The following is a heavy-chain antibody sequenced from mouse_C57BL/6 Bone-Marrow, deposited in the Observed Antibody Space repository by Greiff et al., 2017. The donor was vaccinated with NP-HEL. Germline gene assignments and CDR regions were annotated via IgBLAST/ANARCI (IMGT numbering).Heavy chain of an antibody. Sequence: VHVKQSGPELVKPGASVKISCKASGYSFTGYYMNRVKQSPEKSLEWIGEINPSTGGTTYNQKFKAKATLTVDKSSSTAYMQLKSLTSEDSAVYYCARGAYYYGFDYWGQGTTLTVSS. CDR3: ARGAYYYGFDY. D-gene: IGHD1-1*01. J-gene: IGHJ2*01. V-gene: IGHV1-42*01. CDR1: GYSFTGYY. CDR2: INPSTGGT.